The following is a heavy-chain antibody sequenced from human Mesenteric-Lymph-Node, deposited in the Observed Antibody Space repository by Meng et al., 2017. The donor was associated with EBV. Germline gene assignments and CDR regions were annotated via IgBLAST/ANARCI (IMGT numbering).Heavy chain of an antibody. D-gene: IGHD1-14*01. CDR2: IYHIGST. J-gene: IGHJ5*02. V-gene: IGHV4-4*02. CDR1: GGSITSSNW. CDR3: AKVMDSGTWLDP. Sequence: QEQLQEAGPGLGKSSGTLSLSCAVPGGSITSSNWWTWVRQPPGKGLEWIGEIYHIGSTNYNPSLKTRVSISVDRSKNQFSLNLTSVTAADTAVYYCAKVMDSGTWLDPWGQGSLVTVSS.